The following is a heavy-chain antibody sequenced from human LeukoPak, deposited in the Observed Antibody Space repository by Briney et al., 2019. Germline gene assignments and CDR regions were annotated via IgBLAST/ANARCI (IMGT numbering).Heavy chain of an antibody. V-gene: IGHV3-23*01. Sequence: GGSLRLSCAASGFTFSSYAMSWVRQAPGKGLEWVLAISGSGGSTYYADSVKGRFTISRDNSKNTLYLQMNSLRAEDTAVYYCAKRLTGYSSGWHDAFDIWGQGTMVTVSS. J-gene: IGHJ3*02. CDR1: GFTFSSYA. CDR3: AKRLTGYSSGWHDAFDI. CDR2: ISGSGGST. D-gene: IGHD6-19*01.